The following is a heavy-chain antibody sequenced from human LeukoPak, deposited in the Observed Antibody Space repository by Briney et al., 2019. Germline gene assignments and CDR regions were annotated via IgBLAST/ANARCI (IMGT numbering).Heavy chain of an antibody. CDR2: IIPIFGAA. Sequence: ASVKVSCKASGGTFSSYAISWVRQAPGQGLEWMGGIIPIFGAANYAQKFQGRVTITADKSTSTAYMELSSLRSEDTAVYYCAISVLRYFDWLSAHSWFDPWGQGTLVTVSS. J-gene: IGHJ5*02. D-gene: IGHD3-9*01. CDR3: AISVLRYFDWLSAHSWFDP. CDR1: GGTFSSYA. V-gene: IGHV1-69*06.